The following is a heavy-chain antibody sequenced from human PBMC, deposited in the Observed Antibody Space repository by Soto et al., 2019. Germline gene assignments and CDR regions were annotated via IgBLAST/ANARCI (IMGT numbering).Heavy chain of an antibody. V-gene: IGHV3-33*01. CDR1: GFTFSSYG. D-gene: IGHD3-10*01. J-gene: IGHJ3*02. CDR3: ARAPVYGSGSYYLVHAFDI. CDR2: IWYDGSNK. Sequence: QVQLVESGGGVVQPGRSLRLSCAASGFTFSSYGMHWVRQAPGKGLEWVAVIWYDGSNKYYADSVKGRFTISRDNSKNTLYLQMNILRAEDTAVYYCARAPVYGSGSYYLVHAFDIWGQGTMVTVSS.